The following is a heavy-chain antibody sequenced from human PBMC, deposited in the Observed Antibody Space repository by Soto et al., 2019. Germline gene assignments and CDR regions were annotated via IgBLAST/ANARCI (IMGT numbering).Heavy chain of an antibody. CDR3: ATGSGY. D-gene: IGHD1-26*01. Sequence: EVQLVESGGGLVQPEGSLTLSCAASGFRFNIAWMNWVRQAPGKGLEWVGRIKPKTEGGTIDYSAPVKGRFTISRDDSKNRLYLQMNSLRTEDTAVYYCATGSGYWGQGTLVTVSS. CDR2: IKPKTEGGTI. CDR1: GFRFNIAW. V-gene: IGHV3-15*07. J-gene: IGHJ4*02.